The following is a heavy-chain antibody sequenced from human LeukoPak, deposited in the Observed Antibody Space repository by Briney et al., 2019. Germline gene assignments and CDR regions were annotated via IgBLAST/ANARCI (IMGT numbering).Heavy chain of an antibody. V-gene: IGHV4-59*11. D-gene: IGHD4-17*01. J-gene: IGHJ4*02. Sequence: SETLSLTCTVSGGSISPHYWTWIRQTPGKGLEWIGYIFHSGLTNYNSALRSRVTLSVDTARNQLSLKLTSVTAADTAVYYCTREVSTVTFDYWDQGTLVTVSS. CDR2: IFHSGLT. CDR3: TREVSTVTFDY. CDR1: GGSISPHY.